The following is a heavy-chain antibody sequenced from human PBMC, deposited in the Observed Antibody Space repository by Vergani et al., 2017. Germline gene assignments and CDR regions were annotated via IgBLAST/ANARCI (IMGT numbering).Heavy chain of an antibody. V-gene: IGHV4-31*11. CDR2: IFYSGTT. D-gene: IGHD6-25*01. CDR3: ARVDTQVPATSHFYYMDV. J-gene: IGHJ6*03. Sequence: QVQLQESGPGVVKPSQTLSLTCAVSGGSISSGDHCWTWIRQRPGKGLEWIGYIFYSGTTYDNPSLRSRLTIPVDTSQNQFSLKLRSVTAADTAVYYCARVDTQVPATSHFYYMDVWGKGTTVVGSS. CDR1: GGSISSGDHC.